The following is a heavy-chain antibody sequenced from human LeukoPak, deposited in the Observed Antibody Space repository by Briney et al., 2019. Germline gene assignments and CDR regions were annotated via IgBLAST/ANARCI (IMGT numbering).Heavy chain of an antibody. CDR3: ARGKRRFDS. J-gene: IGHJ5*01. Sequence: GGSLRLSCAASGFAFNESYVTWIRQAPGKGLEWVGYISGRSFSIYYADSVQGRFTISRDNPTNSLFLHMSSLRADDTAVYFCARGKRRFDSWGQGTLVTVSS. CDR1: GFAFNESY. CDR2: ISGRSFSI. V-gene: IGHV3-11*01.